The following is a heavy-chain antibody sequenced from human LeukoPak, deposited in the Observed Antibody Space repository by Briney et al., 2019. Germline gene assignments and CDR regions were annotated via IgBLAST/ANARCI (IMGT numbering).Heavy chain of an antibody. CDR3: ASWYYYDSSGYYYTPRIYFQH. J-gene: IGHJ1*01. Sequence: TSETLSLTCAVYGGSFSGYYWSWIRQPPGKGLEWIGEINHSGSTNYNPSLKSRVTISVDTSKNQFSLKLSSVTAADTAVYYCASWYYYDSSGYYYTPRIYFQHWGQGTLVTVSS. D-gene: IGHD3-22*01. CDR1: GGSFSGYY. CDR2: INHSGST. V-gene: IGHV4-34*01.